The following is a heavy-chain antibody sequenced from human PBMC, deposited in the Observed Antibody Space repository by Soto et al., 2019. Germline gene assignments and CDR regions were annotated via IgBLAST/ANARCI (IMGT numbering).Heavy chain of an antibody. D-gene: IGHD3-22*01. Sequence: SEPLSLNCTVSGGSISSSSYYWGCIRQPPGKGLEWIGSIYYSGSTYYNPSLKSRVTISVDTSKNQFSLKLSSVTAPDTDVYPCERGWASTSYESSSYGRDVWCQGSTGT. CDR1: GGSISSSSYY. V-gene: IGHV4-39*01. CDR2: IYYSGST. CDR3: ERGWASTSYESSSYGRDV. J-gene: IGHJ6*02.